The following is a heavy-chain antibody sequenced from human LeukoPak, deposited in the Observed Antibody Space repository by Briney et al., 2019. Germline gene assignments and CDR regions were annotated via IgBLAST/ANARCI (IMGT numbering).Heavy chain of an antibody. D-gene: IGHD2-21*01. CDR1: GFPFSGFY. J-gene: IGHJ4*02. Sequence: GGSLRLSCAASGFPFSGFYMTWIRQAPGKGPEWLSDFSSSGDYTDYADSVKGRFTISRDNTKNSLYLQMTSLRAEDTAVYYCARAAVTLELLSEHYYFDYWGQGVLVTVSS. V-gene: IGHV3-11*06. CDR2: FSSSGDYT. CDR3: ARAAVTLELLSEHYYFDY.